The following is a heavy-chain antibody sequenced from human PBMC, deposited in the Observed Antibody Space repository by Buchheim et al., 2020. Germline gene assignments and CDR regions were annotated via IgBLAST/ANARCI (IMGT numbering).Heavy chain of an antibody. Sequence: QVQLVQSGTEVKKPGASVKVSCKASGFTFTGYDINWMRQATGQGLEWVGWMNPNSGSRGYAQKFQGRVTITADTSTSTVYMELSSLRSEDTAVYYCARDRNYYDSNGLPYWGQGTL. CDR3: ARDRNYYDSNGLPY. CDR2: MNPNSGSR. J-gene: IGHJ4*02. V-gene: IGHV1-8*01. D-gene: IGHD3-22*01. CDR1: GFTFTGYD.